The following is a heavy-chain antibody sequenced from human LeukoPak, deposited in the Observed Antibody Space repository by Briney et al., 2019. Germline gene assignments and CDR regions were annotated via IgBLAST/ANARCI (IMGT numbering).Heavy chain of an antibody. CDR1: GGTFSSYA. D-gene: IGHD6-13*01. Sequence: SVKVSCKASGGTFSSYAISWVRQAPGQGLEWMGGIIPIFGTANYAQKFQGRVTITADESTSTAYMELSSLRSEDTAMYYCARTGYSSRWAIDYWGQGTLVTVSS. CDR2: IIPIFGTA. CDR3: ARTGYSSRWAIDY. J-gene: IGHJ4*02. V-gene: IGHV1-69*13.